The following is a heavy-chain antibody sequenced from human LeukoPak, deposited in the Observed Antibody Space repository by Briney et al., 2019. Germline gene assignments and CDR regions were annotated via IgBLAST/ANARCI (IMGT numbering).Heavy chain of an antibody. V-gene: IGHV4-31*03. D-gene: IGHD3-10*01. CDR2: IFFTGRT. CDR1: AGSVNSGAYY. CDR3: ARDRASGMDY. J-gene: IGHJ4*02. Sequence: SETLSPTCTVSAGSVNSGAYYWSWIRQFPGKGLEWIGQIFFTGRTDYNPSLKSRLAISIDTSRDQFSLELSSVSAADTATYYRARDRASGMDYWGQGILVTVSS.